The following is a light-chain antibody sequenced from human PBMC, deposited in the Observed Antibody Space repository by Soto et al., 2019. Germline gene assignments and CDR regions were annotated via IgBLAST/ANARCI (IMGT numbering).Light chain of an antibody. CDR2: TAS. CDR3: QQSYSSVRT. V-gene: IGKV1-39*01. Sequence: DIQMTQSPSSLSASVGDRVTIACRSSHTINIYLNWYQQKPGQAPKLLIHTASTVHSGVPSRFSGSGSGTDFTLTINNLQPEDIATYSSQQSYSSVRTFGQGTKVEL. CDR1: HTINIY. J-gene: IGKJ1*01.